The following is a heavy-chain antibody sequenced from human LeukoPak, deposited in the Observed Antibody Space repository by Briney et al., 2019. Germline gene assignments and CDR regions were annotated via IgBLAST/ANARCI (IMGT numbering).Heavy chain of an antibody. V-gene: IGHV1-69*06. J-gene: IGHJ6*03. CDR3: ARPRFPYYRLSGPDYYYMDV. Sequence: SVKVSCKASGYTFTSYGISWVRQAPGQGLEWMGGIIPIFGSTNYAQKFQGRVTITADKSTTTVYMELRSLRSEDTAVYYCARPRFPYYRLSGPDYYYMDVWGKGATVTVSS. CDR2: IIPIFGST. CDR1: GYTFTSYG. D-gene: IGHD3-10*01.